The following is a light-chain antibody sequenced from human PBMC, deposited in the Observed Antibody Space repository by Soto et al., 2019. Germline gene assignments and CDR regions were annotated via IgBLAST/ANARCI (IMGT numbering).Light chain of an antibody. Sequence: DIEMTQSPSTRPASVGDRVTITCRASQSISSWLAWYQQKPGKAPKPLIYDASSLASGVQSRFSGSGSGTEFTLTISSLQPDDFATDYCQQYNSYSWTFGQGTKVDIK. V-gene: IGKV1-5*01. J-gene: IGKJ1*01. CDR2: DAS. CDR3: QQYNSYSWT. CDR1: QSISSW.